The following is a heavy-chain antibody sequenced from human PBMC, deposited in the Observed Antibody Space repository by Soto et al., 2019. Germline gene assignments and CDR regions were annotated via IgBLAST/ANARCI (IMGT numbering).Heavy chain of an antibody. D-gene: IGHD3-10*02. Sequence: EVQLVESGEGLVQPGGSLRLSFEPSRAPSGDYWMPWVRQAPGKGLLWVARINRKANDIINADSVKGRFPASRDNAKNMVFLQMNSLRVEDTGVYYCARDVPHNWFDSWGQGTLVTVSS. CDR1: RAPSGDYW. J-gene: IGHJ5*01. V-gene: IGHV3-74*01. CDR2: INRKANDI. CDR3: ARDVPHNWFDS.